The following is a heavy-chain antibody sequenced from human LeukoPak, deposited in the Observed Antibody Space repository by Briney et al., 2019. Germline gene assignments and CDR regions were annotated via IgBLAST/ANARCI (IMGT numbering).Heavy chain of an antibody. V-gene: IGHV3-23*01. D-gene: IGHD1-26*01. Sequence: GGSLRLSCAASGFTFSSYAMSWVRQAPGKGLEWVSAISGSGGSTYYADSVKGRFTISRDNSKNTLYLQMNSLRAEDTAVYYCAKDRLWELLPRTFDYWGQGTLVTVSS. CDR3: AKDRLWELLPRTFDY. CDR1: GFTFSSYA. CDR2: ISGSGGST. J-gene: IGHJ4*02.